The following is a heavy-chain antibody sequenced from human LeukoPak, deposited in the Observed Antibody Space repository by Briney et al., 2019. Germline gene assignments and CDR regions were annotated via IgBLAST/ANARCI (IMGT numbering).Heavy chain of an antibody. J-gene: IGHJ4*02. D-gene: IGHD1-7*01. V-gene: IGHV4-38-2*02. CDR2: IYHSGRT. Sequence: SETLSLTCTVSGFSISSGYYWGWIRQPPGKGLEWIGSIYHSGRTYYNPSLKSRLTISVDTSKNQFSLKLSSVTAADTAMYYCARLYGNYQNYFDYWGQGTLVTVSS. CDR3: ARLYGNYQNYFDY. CDR1: GFSISSGYY.